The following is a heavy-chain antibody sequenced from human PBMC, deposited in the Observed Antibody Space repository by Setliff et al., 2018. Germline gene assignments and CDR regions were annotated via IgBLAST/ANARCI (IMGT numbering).Heavy chain of an antibody. Sequence: GETLKISCAASGFVFGTYGMHWVRQAPGKGLDWVASVRFDGSYKVYADSVKGLFNISRDNSENTLFLQLTSLGPEDSGISYCSTLKNPLIRGSGFDYWVRGSLVTVSS. J-gene: IGHJ4*02. CDR1: GFVFGTYG. CDR3: STLKNPLIRGSGFDY. CDR2: VRFDGSYK. V-gene: IGHV3-30*02. D-gene: IGHD3-10*01.